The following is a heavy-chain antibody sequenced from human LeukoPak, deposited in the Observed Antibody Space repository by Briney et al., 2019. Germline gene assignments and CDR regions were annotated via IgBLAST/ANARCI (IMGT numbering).Heavy chain of an antibody. CDR1: SGSISSSRYY. Sequence: KASETLSLTCTVSSGSISSSRYYWRWIRQPPGKGQEWIGSIYYSGSTYYNPSLKSRVTISVDTSKNQFSLKLSSVIAADTAVYYCARTVEMATTDYWGQGTLVTVSS. CDR3: ARTVEMATTDY. J-gene: IGHJ4*02. V-gene: IGHV4-39*01. CDR2: IYYSGST. D-gene: IGHD5-24*01.